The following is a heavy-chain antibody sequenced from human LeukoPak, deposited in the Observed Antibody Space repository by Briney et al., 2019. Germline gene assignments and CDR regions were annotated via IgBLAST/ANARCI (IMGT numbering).Heavy chain of an antibody. CDR2: IKEDGSER. CDR1: AFIFSGHW. J-gene: IGHJ4*02. CDR3: ARSPVLYYDFWSGYYNGGFDY. D-gene: IGHD3-3*01. Sequence: GGSLRLSCEGSAFIFSGHWMNWVRQTPGKGLEGVASIKEDGSERQYVDSVKGRFTISRDNAKNSLYLQMNSLRAEDTAVYYCARSPVLYYDFWSGYYNGGFDYWGQGTLVTVSS. V-gene: IGHV3-7*03.